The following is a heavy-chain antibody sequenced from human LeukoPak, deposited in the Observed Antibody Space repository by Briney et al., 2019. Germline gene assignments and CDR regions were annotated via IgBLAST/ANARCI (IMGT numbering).Heavy chain of an antibody. CDR1: GFRLHDYT. Sequence: PGRCLRLSCEVSGFRLHDYTMHCVRHLPGKGREWVALLTWNGQITSYGASVKCRHNISRDNSQNTLYLQMNSLRPEVTAVYYCVKDLFLFGDGLRRPGHYWGQGPLDTVSS. D-gene: IGHD5-24*01. CDR2: LTWNGQIT. V-gene: IGHV3-43*01. CDR3: VKDLFLFGDGLRRPGHY. J-gene: IGHJ4*02.